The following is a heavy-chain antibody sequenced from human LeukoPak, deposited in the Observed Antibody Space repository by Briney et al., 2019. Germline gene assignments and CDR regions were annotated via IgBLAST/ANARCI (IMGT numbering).Heavy chain of an antibody. CDR3: AADRDPITIFGTPRPHDAFDI. D-gene: IGHD3-3*01. CDR2: IIPIFGTA. V-gene: IGHV1-69*05. Sequence: ASVKVSCKASGGTFSSYAISWVRQAPGQGLEWMGGIIPIFGTANYAQKFQGRVTITTDESTSTAYMELSSLRSEDTAVYYCAADRDPITIFGTPRPHDAFDIWGQGTMVTVSS. J-gene: IGHJ3*02. CDR1: GGTFSSYA.